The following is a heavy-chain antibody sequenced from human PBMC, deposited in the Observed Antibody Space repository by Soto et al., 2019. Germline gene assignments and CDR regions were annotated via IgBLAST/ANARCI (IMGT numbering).Heavy chain of an antibody. Sequence: ASVKVSCKASGYTFTSHGINWVRQAPGQGLEWMGWISGYNGNTNYAQKFQGRVTMTTNTSTSTAYMELRSLRSDDTAVYYCAGVIAVAGLDYWGQGTQVTVSS. CDR3: AGVIAVAGLDY. CDR2: ISGYNGNT. J-gene: IGHJ4*02. D-gene: IGHD6-19*01. V-gene: IGHV1-18*01. CDR1: GYTFTSHG.